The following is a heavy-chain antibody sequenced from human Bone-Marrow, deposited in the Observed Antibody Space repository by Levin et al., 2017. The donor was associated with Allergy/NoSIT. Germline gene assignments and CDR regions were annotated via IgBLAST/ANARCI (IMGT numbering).Heavy chain of an antibody. D-gene: IGHD3-10*01. CDR3: ARDWTLTMVRGVIKGMNAFDI. V-gene: IGHV4-30-4*01. CDR1: GGSISSGDYY. CDR2: IYYSGTA. J-gene: IGHJ3*02. Sequence: SETLSLTCTVSGGSISSGDYYWNWIRQPPGKGLEWIGYIYYSGTAHYNATLKSRVTISIDTSKNQFSLNLISVTAAATAVYYCARDWTLTMVRGVIKGMNAFDIWGQGTMVTVSS.